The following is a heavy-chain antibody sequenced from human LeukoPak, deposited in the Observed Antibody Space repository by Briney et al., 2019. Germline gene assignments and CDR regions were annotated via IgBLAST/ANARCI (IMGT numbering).Heavy chain of an antibody. D-gene: IGHD2-2*01. CDR3: AKDVLLCSSPSCYEVFDY. CDR1: GFTFSSYG. Sequence: LGGSLRLSCAASGFTFSSYGMHWVRQAPGKGLEWVAFIRYDGSNKYYADSVKGRFTISRDNSKNTLYLQMNSLRAEDTAVYYCAKDVLLCSSPSCYEVFDYGGQGPLVTVSS. CDR2: IRYDGSNK. V-gene: IGHV3-30*02. J-gene: IGHJ4*02.